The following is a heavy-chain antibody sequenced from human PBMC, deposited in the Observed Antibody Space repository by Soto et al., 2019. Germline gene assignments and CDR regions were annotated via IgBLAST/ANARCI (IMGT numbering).Heavy chain of an antibody. J-gene: IGHJ6*02. CDR1: GLTFSSYE. V-gene: IGHV3-48*03. D-gene: IGHD3-3*01. CDR2: ISKSGSII. CDR3: ASVMLRFSYGIDV. Sequence: GGSLRLSCAASGLTFSSYEMHWVRQAPGKGLEWVSYISKSGSIIYYTDSVKGRFTISRDTAKNLLYLEMNSLRAEDSAVYFCASVMLRFSYGIDVWGQGTTVTVSS.